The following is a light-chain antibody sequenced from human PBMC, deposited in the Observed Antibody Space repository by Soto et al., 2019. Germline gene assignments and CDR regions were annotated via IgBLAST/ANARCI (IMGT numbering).Light chain of an antibody. J-gene: IGKJ1*01. CDR3: LQYYITPRT. CDR2: WAS. CDR1: QSVLYNSNNKNY. V-gene: IGKV4-1*01. Sequence: DIVMTQSPDSLAVSLGERATLNCRSSQSVLYNSNNKNYLAWYQQKPGQPPKLLIYWASTRESGVPDRFSGSGSGTDFTLTISSLQAEDVAGYFCLQYYITPRTFGKGTKVAIK.